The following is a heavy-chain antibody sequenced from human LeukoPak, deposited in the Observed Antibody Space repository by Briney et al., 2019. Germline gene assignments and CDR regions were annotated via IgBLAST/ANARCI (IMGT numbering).Heavy chain of an antibody. Sequence: ASVKVSFTASGYTFSSYGISWVRQAPGQRLEWMGWISAYNGNTNYAQKFQGRVTMITDTSTSTAYMELRSLRSDDTAVYYCARDGFFGSGIVGAFDIWGQGTMVTVSS. CDR3: ARDGFFGSGIVGAFDI. CDR1: GYTFSSYG. D-gene: IGHD3-10*01. CDR2: ISAYNGNT. V-gene: IGHV1-18*01. J-gene: IGHJ3*02.